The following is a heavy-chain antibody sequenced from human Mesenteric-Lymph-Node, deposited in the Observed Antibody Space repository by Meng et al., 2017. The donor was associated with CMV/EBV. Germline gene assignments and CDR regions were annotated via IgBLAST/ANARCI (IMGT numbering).Heavy chain of an antibody. Sequence: ASVKVSCKASGYTFTGYYMHWVRQAPGQGLEWMGWINPNSGGTNYAQNFQGRVTLTPDTSTRTAYMEVRSLRSDDTAMYFCARGGDDDELDYWGQGTLVTVSS. J-gene: IGHJ4*02. D-gene: IGHD5-24*01. CDR3: ARGGDDDELDY. CDR1: GYTFTGYY. CDR2: INPNSGGT. V-gene: IGHV1-2*02.